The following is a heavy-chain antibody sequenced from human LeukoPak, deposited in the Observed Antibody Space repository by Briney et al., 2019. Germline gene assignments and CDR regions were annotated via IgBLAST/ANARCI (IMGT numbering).Heavy chain of an antibody. D-gene: IGHD3-16*01. J-gene: IGHJ4*02. V-gene: IGHV4-59*08. Sequence: SETLSLTCTVSGGSISSYHWSWIRQPPGKGLEWIGYIYYSGSTNYNPSLKSRVTISVDTSKNQFSLKLSSVTAADTAVYYCARAFVANTDTVGQFDYWGQGTLVTVSS. CDR3: ARAFVANTDTVGQFDY. CDR2: IYYSGST. CDR1: GGSISSYH.